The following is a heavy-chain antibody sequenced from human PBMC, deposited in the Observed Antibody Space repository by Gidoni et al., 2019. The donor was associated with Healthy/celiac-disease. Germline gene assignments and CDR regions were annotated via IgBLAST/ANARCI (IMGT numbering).Heavy chain of an antibody. CDR3: ARGLEGPFDY. CDR2: ISSSGSTI. Sequence: EVQLVESGGGLVQPGGSLRLSCAASGFTFSSYEMNWVRQAPGKGLEGFSYISSSGSTIYYADSVKGRCTISRDNAKNSLYLQMNSLRAEDTAVYYCARGLEGPFDYWGQGTLVTVSS. CDR1: GFTFSSYE. V-gene: IGHV3-48*03. D-gene: IGHD3-3*01. J-gene: IGHJ4*02.